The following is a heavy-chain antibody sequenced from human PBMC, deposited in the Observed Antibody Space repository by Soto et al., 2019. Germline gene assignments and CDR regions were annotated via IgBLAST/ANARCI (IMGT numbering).Heavy chain of an antibody. CDR1: GYSFTSYW. Sequence: GECLKISCKGSGYSFTSYWIGWVRQMPGKGLEWMGIIYPGDSETRYSPSFQGQVTISADKSISTAYLQWSSLKASDTAMYYCARHEEGALTGENDAFDIWGQGTMVTVSS. CDR2: IYPGDSET. CDR3: ARHEEGALTGENDAFDI. D-gene: IGHD7-27*01. V-gene: IGHV5-51*01. J-gene: IGHJ3*02.